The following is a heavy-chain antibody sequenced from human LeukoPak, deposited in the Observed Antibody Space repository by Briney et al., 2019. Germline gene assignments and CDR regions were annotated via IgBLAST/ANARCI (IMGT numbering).Heavy chain of an antibody. V-gene: IGHV4-4*02. D-gene: IGHD2-8*01. Sequence: SGTLSLTCGVSGGSISNTNWWSWVRQPPGQGLEWIGEISLSGLTNYNPSLKSRVTVSLGKSKNHLSLNLTSVTAADTAVYYCSRENGAFSPFGYWGQGTLVTVPS. CDR2: ISLSGLT. CDR3: SRENGAFSPFGY. CDR1: GGSISNTNW. J-gene: IGHJ4*02.